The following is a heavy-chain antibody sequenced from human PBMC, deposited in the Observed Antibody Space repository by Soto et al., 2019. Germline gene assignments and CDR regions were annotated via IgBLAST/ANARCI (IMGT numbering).Heavy chain of an antibody. J-gene: IGHJ3*02. CDR1: RFSFSDYG. CDR3: ATSTLTDAFDI. V-gene: IGHV3-30*02. D-gene: IGHD2-15*01. CDR2: IRDDGSAT. Sequence: QVQLVESGGGVVQPGGSRRLSCEASRFSFSDYGMHWVRQAPGKGLEWVALIRDDGSATYYSDSVKGRFAISRDNSKNTIYLQMNRLRAEDTAVYYCATSTLTDAFDIWGQGTMVSVSS.